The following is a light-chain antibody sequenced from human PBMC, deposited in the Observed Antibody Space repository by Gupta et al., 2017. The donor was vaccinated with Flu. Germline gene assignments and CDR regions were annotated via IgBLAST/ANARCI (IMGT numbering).Light chain of an antibody. J-gene: IGKJ5*01. CDR2: GAS. CDR3: QHYGTKPSLT. V-gene: IGKV3-20*01. CDR1: QSVSSSY. Sequence: EIVLTQSPGTLSLSPGERATLSCRASQSVSSSYLAWYQQRPGQTPRLLIYGASSRATGIPDRFSGSGYGTDLTLTISRREPEDFAVYYCQHYGTKPSLTFGPGTRMEIK.